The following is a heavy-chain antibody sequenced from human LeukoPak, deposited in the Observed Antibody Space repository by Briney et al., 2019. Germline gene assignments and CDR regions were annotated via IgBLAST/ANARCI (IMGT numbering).Heavy chain of an antibody. D-gene: IGHD5-24*01. V-gene: IGHV4-34*01. CDR1: GGSFSGYY. J-gene: IGHJ4*02. CDR2: INHSGST. CDR3: ARDGYNSRTFDY. Sequence: PSETLSLTCAVYGGSFSGYYWSWIRQPPGKGLEWIGEINHSGSTNYNPSLKSQVTISVDTSKNQFSLKLSSVTAADTAVYYCARDGYNSRTFDYWGQGTLVTVSS.